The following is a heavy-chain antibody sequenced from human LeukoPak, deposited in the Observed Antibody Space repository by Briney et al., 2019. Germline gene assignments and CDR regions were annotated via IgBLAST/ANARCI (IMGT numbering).Heavy chain of an antibody. J-gene: IGHJ4*02. D-gene: IGHD3-3*01. CDR2: ISSSSSYI. CDR3: ARDRNTDFWSGYYTNYFDY. Sequence: GGSLRLSCAASGFTFSSYSMNWVRQAPGKGLEWVSSISSSSSYIYYANSVKGRFTISRDNAKNSLYLQMNSLRAEDTAVYYCARDRNTDFWSGYYTNYFDYWGQGALVTVSS. CDR1: GFTFSSYS. V-gene: IGHV3-21*01.